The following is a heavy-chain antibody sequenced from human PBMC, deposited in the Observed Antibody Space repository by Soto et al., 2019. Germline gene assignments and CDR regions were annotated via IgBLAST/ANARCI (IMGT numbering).Heavy chain of an antibody. J-gene: IGHJ4*02. CDR2: ISSSGSTI. V-gene: IGHV3-11*01. CDR1: GFTFSDYY. D-gene: IGHD3-9*01. Sequence: GGSLRLSCAASGFTFSDYYMSWIRQAPGKGLEWVSYISSSGSTIYYADSVKGRFTISRDNAKNSLYLQMNSLRAEDTAVYYCARDYLGGYYDILTGYSGSRYWGQGALVTVSS. CDR3: ARDYLGGYYDILTGYSGSRY.